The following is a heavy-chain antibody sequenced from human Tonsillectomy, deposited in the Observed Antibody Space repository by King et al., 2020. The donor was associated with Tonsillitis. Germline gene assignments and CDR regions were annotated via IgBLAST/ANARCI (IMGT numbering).Heavy chain of an antibody. Sequence: HVQLQESDPGLVKPSQTLSLTCTVSGGSISSGGYYWSWIRQHPGKGLEWIGYIYYSGSTYYNPSLKSRVTISVDTSKNQFSLKLSSVTAAATAVYYCARVGPVAQRVAPQSIAAPEWSNYYYVMDVWGQGTTVTVSS. J-gene: IGHJ6*02. CDR3: ARVGPVAQRVAPQSIAAPEWSNYYYVMDV. D-gene: IGHD6-6*01. V-gene: IGHV4-31*03. CDR2: IYYSGST. CDR1: GGSISSGGYY.